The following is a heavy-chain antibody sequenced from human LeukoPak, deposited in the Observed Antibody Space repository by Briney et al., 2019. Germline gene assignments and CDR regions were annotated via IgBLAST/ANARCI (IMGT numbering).Heavy chain of an antibody. Sequence: GGSLRLSCAASGFTFRSYAMTWARQAPGKGLEWVSVITGSGGSTYYADSVKGRFTISRDNSKDTLYLQMNMRADDTAVYYCAKSVSGNIAAGLDYWGQGTLVTVSS. CDR3: AKSVSGNIAAGLDY. D-gene: IGHD6-13*01. CDR2: ITGSGGST. CDR1: GFTFRSYA. V-gene: IGHV3-23*01. J-gene: IGHJ4*02.